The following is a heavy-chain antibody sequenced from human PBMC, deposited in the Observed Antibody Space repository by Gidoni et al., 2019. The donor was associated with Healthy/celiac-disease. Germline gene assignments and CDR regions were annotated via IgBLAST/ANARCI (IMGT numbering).Heavy chain of an antibody. V-gene: IGHV1-58*01. J-gene: IGHJ6*02. CDR3: AADWGIAVAGQYYYYYGMDV. D-gene: IGHD6-19*01. CDR2: IVVGSGNT. Sequence: QMQLVQSGPEVKKPGTSVKVSCKASGFTFTSSAVPWVRQARGQRLEWIGWIVVGSGNTNYAQKFQERVTITRDMSTSTAYMELSSLRSEDTAVYYCAADWGIAVAGQYYYYYGMDVWGQGTTVTVSS. CDR1: GFTFTSSA.